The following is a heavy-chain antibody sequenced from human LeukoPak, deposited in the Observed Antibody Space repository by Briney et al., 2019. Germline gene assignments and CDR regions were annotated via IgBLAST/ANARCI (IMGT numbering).Heavy chain of an antibody. CDR2: ISAYNGNT. J-gene: IGHJ5*02. D-gene: IGHD6-13*01. V-gene: IGHV1-18*01. Sequence: ASVKVSCKASGYTFTSYGISWVRQAPGQGLEWMGWISAYNGNTNYAQKLQGRVTMTTDTSTSTAYMELRSLRSDDTAVYYCAREGAQIAAAGHNWFDPWGQGTLVTVSS. CDR1: GYTFTSYG. CDR3: AREGAQIAAAGHNWFDP.